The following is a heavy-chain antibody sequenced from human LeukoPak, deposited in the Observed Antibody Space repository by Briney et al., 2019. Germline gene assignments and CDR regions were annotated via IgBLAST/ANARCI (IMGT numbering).Heavy chain of an antibody. D-gene: IGHD5-24*01. CDR3: ARDSLQFDAFDI. J-gene: IGHJ3*02. CDR1: GFTFSSYS. Sequence: PGGSLRLSCAASGFTFSSYSMNWVRQAPGKGLEWVSSISSSSSYIYYADSVKGRFTISRDNAKNSLYLQMNSLRAEDTAVYYCARDSLQFDAFDIWGQGTMVTVSS. V-gene: IGHV3-21*01. CDR2: ISSSSSYI.